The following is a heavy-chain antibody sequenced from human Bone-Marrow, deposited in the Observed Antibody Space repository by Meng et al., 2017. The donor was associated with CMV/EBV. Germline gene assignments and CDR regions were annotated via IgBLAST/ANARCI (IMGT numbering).Heavy chain of an antibody. Sequence: ASVKVSCKASGYTFTGYYMHWVRQAPGQGLEWMGWINPNSGGTNYAQKFQGRVTITADKSTSTAYMELSSLRSEDTAVYYCAKLQLDGMDVWGQGTTVTVSS. V-gene: IGHV1-2*02. CDR1: GYTFTGYY. J-gene: IGHJ6*02. CDR3: AKLQLDGMDV. CDR2: INPNSGGT. D-gene: IGHD4-11*01.